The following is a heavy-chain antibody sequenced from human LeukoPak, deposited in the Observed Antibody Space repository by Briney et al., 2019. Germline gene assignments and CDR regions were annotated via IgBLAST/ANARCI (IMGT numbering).Heavy chain of an antibody. D-gene: IGHD3-3*01. CDR2: IYYSGST. V-gene: IGHV4-39*01. Sequence: KASETLSLTCTVSGGSISSSSYYWGWIRQPPGKGLEWIGSIYYSGSTYYNPSLKSRVTISVDTSKNQFSLKLSSVTAADTAVYYCARPSITIFGVAVWGQGTLVTVSS. CDR3: ARPSITIFGVAV. CDR1: GGSISSSSYY. J-gene: IGHJ4*02.